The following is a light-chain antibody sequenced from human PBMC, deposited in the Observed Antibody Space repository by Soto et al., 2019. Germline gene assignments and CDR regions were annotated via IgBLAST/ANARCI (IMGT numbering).Light chain of an antibody. CDR2: DAS. V-gene: IGKV1-5*01. Sequence: DIQMTQSPSTLSASVGDRVTITCRASQSISSWLAWYQQKPGKAPKLLIYDASSLESGVPSRFSGSGSGTDFTLTISSLQPEDFATYYCQQSYRTFGQGTKVDNK. CDR1: QSISSW. J-gene: IGKJ1*01. CDR3: QQSYRT.